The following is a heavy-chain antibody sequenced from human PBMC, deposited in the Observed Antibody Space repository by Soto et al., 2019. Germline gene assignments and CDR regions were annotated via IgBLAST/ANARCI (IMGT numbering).Heavy chain of an antibody. CDR3: ASTVLWFGELWGGMDV. Sequence: QVQLVQSGAEVKKPGASVKVSCKASGYTFTSYGISWVRQAPGQGLEWMGWISAYNGNTNYAQKLQGRVTMTTDTXTSXAYMELRSLRSDDTAVYYCASTVLWFGELWGGMDVWGQGTTVTVSS. CDR1: GYTFTSYG. CDR2: ISAYNGNT. D-gene: IGHD3-10*01. V-gene: IGHV1-18*01. J-gene: IGHJ6*02.